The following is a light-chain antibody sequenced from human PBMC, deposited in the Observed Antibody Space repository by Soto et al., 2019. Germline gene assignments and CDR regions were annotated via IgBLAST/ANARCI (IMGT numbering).Light chain of an antibody. CDR1: QSVRRK. V-gene: IGKV3-20*01. Sequence: ETLMRQSPATLSVSAGERATLSCGASQSVRRKLAWYQQKPGQAPRLLIYGASTRATGIPDRFSGSGSGTDFTLTISRLEPEDFAVYYCQQYGSYPRTFGQGTKVDIK. CDR2: GAS. J-gene: IGKJ1*01. CDR3: QQYGSYPRT.